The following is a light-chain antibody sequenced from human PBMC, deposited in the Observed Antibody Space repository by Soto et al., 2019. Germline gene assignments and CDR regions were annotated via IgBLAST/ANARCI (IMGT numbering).Light chain of an antibody. CDR2: RAS. J-gene: IGKJ4*01. Sequence: EIVLTQSPGTLSLSPGERATLSCRASQNVGGSVAWYQQKPGQAPRLLIYRASTRATGIPARFSGSGSGTEFTLTISSLEPEDFAIYYCQQRRDWPLTFGGGTKVDIK. CDR3: QQRRDWPLT. CDR1: QNVGGS. V-gene: IGKV3-11*01.